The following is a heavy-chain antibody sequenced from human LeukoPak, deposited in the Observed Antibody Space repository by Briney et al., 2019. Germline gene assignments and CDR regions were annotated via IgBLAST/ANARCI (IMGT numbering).Heavy chain of an antibody. CDR3: ARQSHYDSSGYCLDY. D-gene: IGHD3-22*01. J-gene: IGHJ4*02. CDR1: GASISSYY. CDR2: IYYSGST. V-gene: IGHV4-59*08. Sequence: SETLSLTCTVSGASISSYYWSWIRQPPGKGLEWIGYIYYSGSTNYNPSLKSRVTISVDTSKNQFSLKLSSVTAADTAVYYCARQSHYDSSGYCLDYWGQGTLVTVSS.